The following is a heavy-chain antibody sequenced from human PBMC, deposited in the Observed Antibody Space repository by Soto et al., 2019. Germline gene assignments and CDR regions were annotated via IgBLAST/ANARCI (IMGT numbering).Heavy chain of an antibody. D-gene: IGHD3-16*01. V-gene: IGHV3-74*01. CDR2: ISPDGSDV. CDR3: ACWGNIVRVAPSDFDR. J-gene: IGHJ4*02. CDR1: GFPFTNYW. Sequence: PGGSLRLSCAASGFPFTNYWMNWVRQTPGKGLMWVSRISPDGSDVGYADSVEGRFTVSRDNAKNTLYLQMHSLRAEDTAMYYCACWGNIVRVAPSDFDRWGQGTLVTVSS.